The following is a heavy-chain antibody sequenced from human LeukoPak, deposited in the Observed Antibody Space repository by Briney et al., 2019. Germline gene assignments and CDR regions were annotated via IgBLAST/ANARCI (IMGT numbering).Heavy chain of an antibody. Sequence: GGSLRLSCAVSGITLSNYGMAWVRQAPGKGLEWVASLSASGGGTSYADSVRGRFTISRDNAKNTLYLQMNSLRAEDTAVYFCAKRGVVIRVILVGFHKEAYYFDSWGQRVLVTVSS. J-gene: IGHJ4*02. CDR2: LSASGGGT. D-gene: IGHD3-22*01. CDR3: AKRGVVIRVILVGFHKEAYYFDS. V-gene: IGHV3-23*01. CDR1: GITLSNYG.